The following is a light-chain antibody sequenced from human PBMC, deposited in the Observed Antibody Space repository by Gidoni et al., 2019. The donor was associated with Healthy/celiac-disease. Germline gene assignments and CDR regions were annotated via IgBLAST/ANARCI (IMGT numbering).Light chain of an antibody. J-gene: IGKJ5*01. Sequence: IVLTQSPATLSLSPGERATLSCRASQSVSSYLAWYQQKPGQAPRLRIYDASNRATGIPARFSGSGSGTDFTLTISSLEPEDFAVYYCQQRSNWPPDTFXQXTRLEIK. V-gene: IGKV3-11*01. CDR1: QSVSSY. CDR2: DAS. CDR3: QQRSNWPPDT.